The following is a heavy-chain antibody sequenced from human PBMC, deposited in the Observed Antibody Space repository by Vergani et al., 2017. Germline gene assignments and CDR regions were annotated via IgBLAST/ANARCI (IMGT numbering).Heavy chain of an antibody. CDR3: ARDFPGRFLEWLPIDY. CDR1: GFTFSSYS. CDR2: ISSSSSYI. V-gene: IGHV3-21*01. J-gene: IGHJ4*02. D-gene: IGHD3-3*01. Sequence: EVQLVESGGGLVKPGGSLRLSCAASGFTFSSYSMNWVRQAPGKGLEWVSSISSSSSYIYYADSVKGRFTISRDNAKNSLYLQMNSLRAEDTAVYYCARDFPGRFLEWLPIDYWGQGTLVTVSS.